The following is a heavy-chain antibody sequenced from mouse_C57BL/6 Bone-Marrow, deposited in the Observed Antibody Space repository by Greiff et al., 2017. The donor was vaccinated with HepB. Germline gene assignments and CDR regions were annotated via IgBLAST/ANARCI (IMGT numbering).Heavy chain of an antibody. D-gene: IGHD1-1*01. V-gene: IGHV1-69*01. CDR2: IDPSDSYT. CDR3: ARGGVLRFLGAY. Sequence: QVQLQQPGAELVMPGASVKLSCKASGYTFTSYWMHWVKQRPGQGLEWIGEIDPSDSYTNYNQKFKGKSTLTVDKSSSTAYMQLSSLTSEDSAVYYCARGGVLRFLGAYWGQGTLVTVSA. CDR1: GYTFTSYW. J-gene: IGHJ3*01.